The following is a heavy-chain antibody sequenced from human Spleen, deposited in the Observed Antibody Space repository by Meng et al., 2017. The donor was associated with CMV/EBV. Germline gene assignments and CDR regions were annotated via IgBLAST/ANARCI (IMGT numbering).Heavy chain of an antibody. J-gene: IGHJ3*02. Sequence: GESLKISCAASGFTFSSYSMNWVRQAPGKGLEWVSSISSGSDYIYYADSVKGRFTISRDNAKNSLYLQMNSLRAEDTALYYCAKDIQGYCSSTSCYTGAFDIWGQGTMVTVSS. CDR1: GFTFSSYS. CDR3: AKDIQGYCSSTSCYTGAFDI. V-gene: IGHV3-21*04. CDR2: ISSGSDYI. D-gene: IGHD2-2*02.